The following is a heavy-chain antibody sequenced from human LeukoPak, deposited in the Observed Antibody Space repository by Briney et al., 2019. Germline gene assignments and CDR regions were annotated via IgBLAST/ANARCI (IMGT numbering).Heavy chain of an antibody. CDR3: ASSPRH. CDR2: IKQDESEK. V-gene: IGHV3-7*02. Sequence: PGGSLRLSCAASGFTVSSNYMGWVRQAPGKGLEWVANIKQDESEKYYGASVKGRFTISRDNAKNSLYLQMNSLRAEDTAVYYCASSPRHWGQGTLVTVSS. CDR1: GFTVSSNY. J-gene: IGHJ4*02.